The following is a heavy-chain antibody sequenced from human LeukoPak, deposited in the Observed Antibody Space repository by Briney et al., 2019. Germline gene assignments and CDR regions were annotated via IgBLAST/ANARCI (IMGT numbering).Heavy chain of an antibody. CDR1: GFIFSSYS. D-gene: IGHD6-13*01. Sequence: GGSLRLSCAASGFIFSSYSMSWVRQAPGKGLERVSVITGSGGNTYYADSVKGRFTISKDNSKNTVYLQMSSLRVDDTAVYCCAKAASSSWPSYYYGMDVWGQGTTVTVSS. CDR2: ITGSGGNT. J-gene: IGHJ6*02. CDR3: AKAASSSWPSYYYGMDV. V-gene: IGHV3-23*01.